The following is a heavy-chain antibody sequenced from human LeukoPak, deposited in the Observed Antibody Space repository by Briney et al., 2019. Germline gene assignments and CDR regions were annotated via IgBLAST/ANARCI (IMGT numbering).Heavy chain of an antibody. V-gene: IGHV4-38-2*02. CDR3: AYDTYYYDSSGPYYFDY. Sequence: PSETLSLTCTVSGYSISSGYYWGWIRQPPGKGLEWIGSIYYSGSTYYNPSLKSRVTISVDTSKNQFSLKLSSVTAADTAVYYCAYDTYYYDSSGPYYFDYWGQGTLVTVSS. CDR1: GYSISSGYY. D-gene: IGHD3-22*01. CDR2: IYYSGST. J-gene: IGHJ4*02.